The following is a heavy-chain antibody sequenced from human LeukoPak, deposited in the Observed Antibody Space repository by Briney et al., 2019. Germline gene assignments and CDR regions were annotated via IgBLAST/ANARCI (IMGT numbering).Heavy chain of an antibody. CDR3: VRKGLVSGAIDN. V-gene: IGHV3-64D*06. Sequence: PGGSLRLSCSASGFTFSNYAMHWVRQSPGKGLEYVSALSADGNSKFYAESVKGRFTTSRDSSNNTLHLQMSSLRPEDTAVYYCVRKGLVSGAIDNWGQGTLVTVSS. J-gene: IGHJ4*02. CDR2: LSADGNSK. D-gene: IGHD1-14*01. CDR1: GFTFSNYA.